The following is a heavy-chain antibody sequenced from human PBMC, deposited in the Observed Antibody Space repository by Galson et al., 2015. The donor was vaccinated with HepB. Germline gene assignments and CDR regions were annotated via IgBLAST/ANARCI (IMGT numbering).Heavy chain of an antibody. Sequence: SLRLSCAASGFGFSNYGMHWVRQAPGMGLEWVGRIKSKTDGETTDYAAPVKGRFTISRDDSKNRLYLQMNSLKTEDTAVYYCTTDVYYSTYWSWLDPWGQGTLVTVSS. CDR2: IKSKTDGETT. J-gene: IGHJ5*02. V-gene: IGHV3-15*01. CDR1: GFGFSNYG. D-gene: IGHD2-8*02. CDR3: TTDVYYSTYWSWLDP.